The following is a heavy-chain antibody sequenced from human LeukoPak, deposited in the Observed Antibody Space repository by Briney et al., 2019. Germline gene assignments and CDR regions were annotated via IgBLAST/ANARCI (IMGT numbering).Heavy chain of an antibody. CDR2: ISGGGGST. D-gene: IGHD3-3*01. CDR3: ANFPYYDFWSDYSKSFDY. CDR1: GFTFSNYA. Sequence: QSGGSLRLSCAASGFTFSNYAMSWVRQAPGKGLEWVSAISGGGGSTYYIDSVKGRFTIFRDNSKNTLYLQMNSLRAEDTAVYYCANFPYYDFWSDYSKSFDYWGQGTLVTVSS. J-gene: IGHJ4*02. V-gene: IGHV3-23*01.